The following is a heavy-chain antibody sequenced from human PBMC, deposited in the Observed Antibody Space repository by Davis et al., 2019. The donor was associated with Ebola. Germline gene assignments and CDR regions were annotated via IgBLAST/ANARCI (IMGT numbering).Heavy chain of an antibody. V-gene: IGHV3-48*03. CDR1: GFIFSNFD. D-gene: IGHD2-21*01. J-gene: IGHJ3*02. CDR2: IRTTGSIT. Sequence: GESLKISCAASGFIFSNFDMNWVRQTPGKGLEWLSFIRTTGSITNYADSVKGRFTISRDNAKNSLFLQMNSLRVEDTAVYYCARGHTIWGQGTMVTVPS. CDR3: ARGHTI.